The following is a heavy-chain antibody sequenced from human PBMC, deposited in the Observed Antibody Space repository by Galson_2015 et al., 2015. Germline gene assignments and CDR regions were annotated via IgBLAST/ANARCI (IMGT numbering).Heavy chain of an antibody. D-gene: IGHD5-12*01. J-gene: IGHJ5*02. V-gene: IGHV3-48*02. CDR1: GFTFSSYS. CDR2: IGSGGAI. CDR3: AGDGKREYSGYDYWFDH. Sequence: SLRLSCAASGFTFSSYSMNWVRQAPGKGLEWVSHIGSGGAIQYADSVGGRFTISRDNAKNSLFLQMNSLRDEDTAVYYCAGDGKREYSGYDYWFDHWGQGTLVTVSS.